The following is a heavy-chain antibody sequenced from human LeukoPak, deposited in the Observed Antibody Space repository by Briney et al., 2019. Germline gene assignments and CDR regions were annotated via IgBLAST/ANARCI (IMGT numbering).Heavy chain of an antibody. Sequence: SQTLSLTCTVSGGSINSGSYYWSWIRQPPGKGLEWIGSIYHSGSTYYNPSLKSRVTISVDTSKNQFSLKLSSVTAADTAVYYCARDHRPKGLLWFGELSPYYYYYMDVWGKGTTVTVSS. D-gene: IGHD3-10*01. CDR3: ARDHRPKGLLWFGELSPYYYYYMDV. CDR1: GGSINSGSYY. V-gene: IGHV4-39*07. CDR2: IYHSGST. J-gene: IGHJ6*03.